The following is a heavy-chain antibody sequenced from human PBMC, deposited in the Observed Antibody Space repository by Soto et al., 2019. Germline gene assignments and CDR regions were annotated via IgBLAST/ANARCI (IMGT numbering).Heavy chain of an antibody. CDR3: ATWPDRKAATRDWFDP. CDR1: GGTFSSYT. V-gene: IGHV1-69*02. CDR2: IIPILGIA. Sequence: SVKVSCKASGGTFSSYTISWVRQAPGQGLEWMGRIIPILGIANYAQKFQGRVTITADKSTSTAYMELSSLRSEDTAVYYCATWPDRKAATRDWFDPWGQGTLVTVSS. J-gene: IGHJ5*02. D-gene: IGHD1-26*01.